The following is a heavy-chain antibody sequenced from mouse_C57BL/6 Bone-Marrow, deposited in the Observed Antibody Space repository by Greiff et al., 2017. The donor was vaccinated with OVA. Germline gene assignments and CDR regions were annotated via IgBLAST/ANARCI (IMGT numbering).Heavy chain of an antibody. CDR2: FYPGSGSI. CDR1: GYTFTEYT. V-gene: IGHV1-62-2*01. CDR3: ARRYYYGNAMDY. J-gene: IGHJ4*01. D-gene: IGHD1-1*01. Sequence: QVHVKQSGAELVKPGASVKLSCKASGYTFTEYTIHWVKQRSGQGLEWIGWFYPGSGSIKYNEKFKDKATLTADKSSSTVYMELSRLTSEDSAVYFCARRYYYGNAMDYWGQGTSVTVSS.